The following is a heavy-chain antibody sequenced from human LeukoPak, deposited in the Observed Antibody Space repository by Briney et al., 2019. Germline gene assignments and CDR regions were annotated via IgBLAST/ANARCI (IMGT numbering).Heavy chain of an antibody. V-gene: IGHV1-8*03. CDR2: MNPKSGNT. J-gene: IGHJ4*02. Sequence: ASVKVPCKDSGYTFIRYDINWVRQATGQGLEWMGWMNPKSGNTGFAQKFQVRVTITRYTSISTACMELSSLRAEDTAVYYCARDAVVSLDYWGQGTLVTVSS. D-gene: IGHD4-23*01. CDR1: GYTFIRYD. CDR3: ARDAVVSLDY.